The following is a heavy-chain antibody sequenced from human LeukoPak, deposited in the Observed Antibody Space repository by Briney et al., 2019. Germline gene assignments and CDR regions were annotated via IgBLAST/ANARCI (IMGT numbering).Heavy chain of an antibody. CDR3: ARLNTAMVKVPWFDP. CDR2: IYYSGST. Sequence: SSETLSLTCTVSGGSISSYYWSWIRQPPGKGLEWIGYIYYSGSTNYNPSLKSRVTISVDTSKNQFSLKLSSVTAADTAVYYCARLNTAMVKVPWFDPWGQGTLVTVSS. V-gene: IGHV4-59*08. D-gene: IGHD5-18*01. J-gene: IGHJ5*02. CDR1: GGSISSYY.